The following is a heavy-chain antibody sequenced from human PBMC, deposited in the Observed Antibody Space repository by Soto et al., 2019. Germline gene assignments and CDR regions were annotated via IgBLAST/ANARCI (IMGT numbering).Heavy chain of an antibody. CDR3: ARGPRMPYGMDV. CDR1: GFTFSRVS. V-gene: IGHV3-48*04. D-gene: IGHD2-2*01. J-gene: IGHJ6*02. Sequence: PGGSLRLSCEASGFTFSRVSMNWVRQAPGKGLEWVSYISSSGSTIYYADSVKGRFTISRDNAKNSLYLQMNSLRAEDTAVYYCARGPRMPYGMDVWGQGTTVTVSS. CDR2: ISSSGSTI.